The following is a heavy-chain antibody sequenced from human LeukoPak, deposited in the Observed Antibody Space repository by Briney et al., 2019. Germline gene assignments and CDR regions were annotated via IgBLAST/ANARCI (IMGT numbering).Heavy chain of an antibody. CDR1: GGTFSNYS. D-gene: IGHD1/OR15-1a*01. J-gene: IGHJ6*02. Sequence: GASVKVSCKASGGTFSNYSINWVRQAPGQGLEWMGRFIPILDITNYVQKFQGRVTITADKSTSTAYMELSSLRSEDTAVYYCARGRLEQAPAYYYGMDVWGQGTTVTVSS. CDR3: ARGRLEQAPAYYYGMDV. CDR2: FIPILDIT. V-gene: IGHV1-69*04.